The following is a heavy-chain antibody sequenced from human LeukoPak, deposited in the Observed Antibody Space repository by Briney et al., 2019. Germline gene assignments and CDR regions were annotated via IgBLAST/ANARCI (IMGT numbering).Heavy chain of an antibody. CDR1: GGSISSSSYY. CDR3: ARQVYSSSWSYYFEY. D-gene: IGHD6-13*01. CDR2: IYYSGST. J-gene: IGHJ4*02. Sequence: SETLSLTCTVSGGSISSSSYYWGWIRQPPGKGLEWIGSIYYSGSTYYNPSLKSRVTISVDTSKNQFSLKLSSVTAADTAVYYCARQVYSSSWSYYFEYWARESWSPSPQ. V-gene: IGHV4-39*01.